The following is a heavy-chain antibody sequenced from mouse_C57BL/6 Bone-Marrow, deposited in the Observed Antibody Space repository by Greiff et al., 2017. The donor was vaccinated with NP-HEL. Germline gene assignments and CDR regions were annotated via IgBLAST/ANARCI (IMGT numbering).Heavy chain of an antibody. Sequence: QVQLQQSDAELVKPGASVKISCKASGYTFTDYSIHWMKQRPEQGLEWIGYIYPRDGSTKYNEKFKGKATLTADKSSSTAYMQLNSLTSEDSAVDFCVYGSRWYWYFDDWGTGTTVTVSS. D-gene: IGHD1-1*02. CDR1: GYTFTDYS. CDR3: VYGSRWYWYFDD. CDR2: IYPRDGST. V-gene: IGHV1-78*01. J-gene: IGHJ1*03.